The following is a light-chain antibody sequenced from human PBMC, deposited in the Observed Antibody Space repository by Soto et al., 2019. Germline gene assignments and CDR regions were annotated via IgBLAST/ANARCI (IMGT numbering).Light chain of an antibody. CDR1: QGIRND. V-gene: IGKV1-39*01. CDR3: QQSYNTPWT. CDR2: AAS. Sequence: DIQMTQSPSSLSASVGDRVTITCRASQGIRNDLGWYQQKPGKGPNLLIYAASSLQSGVPSRFSGSGSGTDFTLTISSLQPEDFATYYCQQSYNTPWTFGQGTKVDI. J-gene: IGKJ1*01.